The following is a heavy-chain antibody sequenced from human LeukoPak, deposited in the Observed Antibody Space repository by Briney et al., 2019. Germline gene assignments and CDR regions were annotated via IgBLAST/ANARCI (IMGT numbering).Heavy chain of an antibody. CDR2: IYSGGST. Sequence: GGSLRLSCAASGFTFSSYAMSWVRQAPGKGLEWVSLIYSGGSTYYADSVKGRFTISRDNSKNTLYLQMNSLRAEDTAVYYCARDGAVAGIYYYYYYMDVWGKGTTVTVSS. J-gene: IGHJ6*03. CDR3: ARDGAVAGIYYYYYYMDV. D-gene: IGHD6-19*01. CDR1: GFTFSSYA. V-gene: IGHV3-66*01.